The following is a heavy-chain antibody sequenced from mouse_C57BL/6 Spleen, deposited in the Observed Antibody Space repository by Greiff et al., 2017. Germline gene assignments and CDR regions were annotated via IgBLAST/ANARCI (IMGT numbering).Heavy chain of an antibody. CDR3: AIYYGSFYAMDY. V-gene: IGHV3-6*01. CDR1: GYSITSGYY. Sequence: EVQRVESGPGLVKPSQSLSLTCSVTGYSITSGYYWNWIRQFPGNKLEWMGYISYDGSNNYNPSLKNRISITRDTSKNQFFLKLNSVTTEDTATYYCAIYYGSFYAMDYWGQGTSVTVSS. CDR2: ISYDGSN. J-gene: IGHJ4*01. D-gene: IGHD1-1*01.